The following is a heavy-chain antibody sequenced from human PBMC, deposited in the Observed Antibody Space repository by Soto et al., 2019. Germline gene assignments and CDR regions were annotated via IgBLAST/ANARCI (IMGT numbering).Heavy chain of an antibody. V-gene: IGHV1-46*01. CDR2: INPSGGST. D-gene: IGHD2-15*01. CDR3: TRDYGGYCSGDTCYFGSLDS. J-gene: IGHJ5*01. CDR1: GYTFTSYY. Sequence: ASVKVSCKASGYTFTSYYMHWVRQARGQGLEWMGIINPSGGSTSYAQKFQGRVTMTRDTSINTAYMELNNLGSDDTAVYYCTRDYGGYCSGDTCYFGSLDSWGQGTLVTVSS.